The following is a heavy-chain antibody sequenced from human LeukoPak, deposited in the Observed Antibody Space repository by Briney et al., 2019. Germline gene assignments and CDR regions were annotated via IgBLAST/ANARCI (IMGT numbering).Heavy chain of an antibody. CDR3: ARYREVGATVDY. CDR2: IYYRGST. J-gene: IGHJ4*02. V-gene: IGHV4-38-2*02. Sequence: SETLSLTCTVSGYSISSGYYWGWIRQPPGRGLEWIASIYYRGSTHYNPSLASLKSRVTTSGDTSKNQFSLKLSSVTAADTAVYYCARYREVGATVDYWGQGTLVTVSS. D-gene: IGHD1-26*01. CDR1: GYSISSGYY.